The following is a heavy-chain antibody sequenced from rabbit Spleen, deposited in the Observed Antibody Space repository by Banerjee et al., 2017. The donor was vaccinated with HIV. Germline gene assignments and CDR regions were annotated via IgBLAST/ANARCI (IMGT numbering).Heavy chain of an antibody. Sequence: QSLEESGGDLVKPGASLTLTCTASGFSFSSRYYMCWVRQAPGKGLEWIACIYAGSSGDTYYASWAKGRFTISKTSSTTVTLQMISLTAADTATYFCARETSSGWGVVSYYFNLWGPGTLVTVS. CDR1: GFSFSSRYY. J-gene: IGHJ4*01. CDR3: ARETSSGWGVVSYYFNL. V-gene: IGHV1S40*01. CDR2: IYAGSSGDT. D-gene: IGHD4-1*01.